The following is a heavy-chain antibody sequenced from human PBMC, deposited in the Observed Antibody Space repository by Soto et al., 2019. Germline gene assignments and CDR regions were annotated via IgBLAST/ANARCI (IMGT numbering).Heavy chain of an antibody. Sequence: PSETLSLTCSVSGGSISSSSYYWGWIRQPPGKGLEWIGSIYYSGNTNYNPSLKSRVTISVDTSKNQFSLKLSSVTAADTAVYYCAREGAAGPFDYWGQGTLVTVSS. V-gene: IGHV4-39*07. D-gene: IGHD2-15*01. J-gene: IGHJ4*02. CDR2: IYYSGNT. CDR1: GGSISSSSYY. CDR3: AREGAAGPFDY.